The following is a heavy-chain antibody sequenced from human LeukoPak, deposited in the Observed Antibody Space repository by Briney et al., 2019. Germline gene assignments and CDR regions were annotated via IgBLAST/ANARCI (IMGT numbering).Heavy chain of an antibody. V-gene: IGHV4-34*01. CDR2: INHSGST. CDR3: ARGQRYYGSGSYFVY. Sequence: SETLSLTCAVYGVSFSGYYLSWIRQPPGKGLEWIGEINHSGSTNYNPSLKSRVTISVDTSKNQFSLKLSSVTAADTAVYYCARGQRYYGSGSYFVYWGQGTLVTVSS. J-gene: IGHJ4*02. D-gene: IGHD3-10*01. CDR1: GVSFSGYY.